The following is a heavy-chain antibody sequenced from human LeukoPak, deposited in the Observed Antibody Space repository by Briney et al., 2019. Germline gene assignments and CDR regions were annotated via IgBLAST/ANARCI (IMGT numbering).Heavy chain of an antibody. CDR1: AYRFTDYW. Sequence: GESLKISCKGSAYRFTDYWIVWVRQMPAKSLEWMGIIYAADSDTRYTPSFQGQVTISADKSINTAHLQWSSLKAWDTAMYYCARGAAGTTPDYYYFGLDGWGQGTTVRVSS. V-gene: IGHV5-51*01. CDR3: ARGAAGTTPDYYYFGLDG. J-gene: IGHJ6*01. D-gene: IGHD1-7*01. CDR2: IYAADSDT.